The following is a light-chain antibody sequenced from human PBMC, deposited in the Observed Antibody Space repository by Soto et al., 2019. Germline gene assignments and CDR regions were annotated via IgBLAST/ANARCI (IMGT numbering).Light chain of an antibody. CDR2: GAS. CDR1: QTVSTNS. CDR3: HQYGNSPPT. J-gene: IGKJ1*01. Sequence: EIVLTQSPGTLSLSPGERATLSCRASQTVSTNSLAWYRRKPGQAPRLLIYGASNRATDIPRRFSGSGSGTDLTLTITRLEPEDFAVYYCHQYGNSPPTFGPGTRVEMK. V-gene: IGKV3-20*01.